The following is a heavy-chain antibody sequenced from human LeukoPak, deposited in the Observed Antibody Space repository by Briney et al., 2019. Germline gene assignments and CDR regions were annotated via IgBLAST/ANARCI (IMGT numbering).Heavy chain of an antibody. V-gene: IGHV4-59*01. J-gene: IGHJ6*02. CDR1: GGSISSYY. Sequence: SETLSLTCTVSGGSISSYYWTWIRQPPGQGLEWIGFIHYSGSTNYKPSLRSRVTMSVDTSKNQFSLKLSSVTAADTAVYYCARGVGAPSFYYYYGMDVWGQGTTVTVSS. D-gene: IGHD1-26*01. CDR2: IHYSGST. CDR3: ARGVGAPSFYYYYGMDV.